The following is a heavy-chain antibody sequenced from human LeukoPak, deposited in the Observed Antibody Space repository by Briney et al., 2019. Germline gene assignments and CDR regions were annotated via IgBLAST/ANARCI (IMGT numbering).Heavy chain of an antibody. J-gene: IGHJ5*02. D-gene: IGHD6-13*01. CDR2: IYNSGST. CDR1: GGPISSSTYY. V-gene: IGHV4-39*01. CDR3: ARQAYSSNLGWFDP. Sequence: NSSETLSLTCSVSGGPISSSTYYWGWIRQPPGKGLEWIGNIYNSGSTYYNPSLKSRVTISVDTSKNQFSLKLSSVTAADTAVYYCARQAYSSNLGWFDPWGQGTLVTVSS.